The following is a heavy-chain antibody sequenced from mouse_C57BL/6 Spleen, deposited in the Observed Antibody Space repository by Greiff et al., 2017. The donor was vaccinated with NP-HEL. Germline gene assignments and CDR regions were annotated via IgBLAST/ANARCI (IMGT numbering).Heavy chain of an antibody. J-gene: IGHJ1*03. CDR1: GYTFTSYW. Sequence: QVQLQQPGAELVKPGASVKMSCKASGYTFTSYWITWVKQRPGQGLERIGDLYPGSGSTNYNEQFKSKATLTVDTSSSTAYMQLSSLTSEDSAVYYCARRIYYDYDGYFDVWGTGTTVTVSS. CDR2: LYPGSGST. CDR3: ARRIYYDYDGYFDV. V-gene: IGHV1-55*01. D-gene: IGHD2-4*01.